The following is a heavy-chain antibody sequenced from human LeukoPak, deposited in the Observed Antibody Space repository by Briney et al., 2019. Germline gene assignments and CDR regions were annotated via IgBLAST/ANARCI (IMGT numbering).Heavy chain of an antibody. V-gene: IGHV7-4-1*02. CDR1: GYTFTSYA. CDR3: ARTDCISTSCYVLWFDP. Sequence: EASVKVSCKASGYTFTSYAINWVRQAPGQGLEWMGWINTNTGNPTYAQGFTGRFVFSLDTSVSTAYLQISSLKTEDTAVYYCARTDCISTSCYVLWFDPWGQGTLVTVSS. J-gene: IGHJ5*02. D-gene: IGHD2-2*01. CDR2: INTNTGNP.